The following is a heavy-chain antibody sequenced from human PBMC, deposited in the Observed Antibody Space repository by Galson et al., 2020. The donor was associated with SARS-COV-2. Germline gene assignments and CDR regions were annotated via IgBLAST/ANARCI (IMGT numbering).Heavy chain of an antibody. CDR2: ISYDGSNK. D-gene: IGHD3-22*01. Sequence: GESLKISCAASGFTFSSYAMHWVRQAPGKGLEWVAVISYDGSNKYYADSMKGQFTISSDNSKNTLFLQMNSLRTEDTAVYYCARSSGYSTPQEFDYWGQGTLVTVSS. J-gene: IGHJ4*02. CDR1: GFTFSSYA. V-gene: IGHV3-30*04. CDR3: ARSSGYSTPQEFDY.